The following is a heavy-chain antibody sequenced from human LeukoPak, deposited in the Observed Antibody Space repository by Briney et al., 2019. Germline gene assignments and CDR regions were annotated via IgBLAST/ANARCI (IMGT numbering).Heavy chain of an antibody. D-gene: IGHD3-10*01. Sequence: GGSLRLSCAASGFAFSSYGMHWVGRAPGKGLEWLAFIWYDGSNKYYTDSVKGRFTISRDNSKNTLYLQMNSLRAEDTAVYYCAKDRYGSGNDHFDYWGQGTLVTVSS. V-gene: IGHV3-30*02. CDR2: IWYDGSNK. CDR1: GFAFSSYG. CDR3: AKDRYGSGNDHFDY. J-gene: IGHJ4*02.